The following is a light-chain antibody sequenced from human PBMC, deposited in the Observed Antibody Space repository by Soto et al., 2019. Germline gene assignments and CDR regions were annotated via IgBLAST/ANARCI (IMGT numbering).Light chain of an antibody. CDR3: HQYGSLPYT. J-gene: IGKJ2*01. CDR2: GAS. V-gene: IGKV3-20*01. CDR1: QSVNNNY. Sequence: EIVLTQSPGTLYWCPGQRVTLSCRATQSVNNNYLAWYQQKPGQAPTLLVYGASSTAIGITDRFSGSGSGTDFILTIRRLAPEDFAVYYCHQYGSLPYTFGQGTQLQIK.